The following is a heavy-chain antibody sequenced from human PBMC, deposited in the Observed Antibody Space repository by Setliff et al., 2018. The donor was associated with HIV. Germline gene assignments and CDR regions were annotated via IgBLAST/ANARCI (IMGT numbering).Heavy chain of an antibody. CDR1: GFTFSDHY. J-gene: IGHJ6*02. V-gene: IGHV3-11*04. D-gene: IGHD3-22*01. Sequence: GGSLRLSCVASGFTFSDHYMNWVRQAPGKGLEWVSYISGSGSAMYYADSVEGRFTISRDNAKNSLYLQMNSLRAEDTAVYHCARGHYFKDVWGQGTTVTVS. CDR3: ARGHYFKDV. CDR2: ISGSGSAM.